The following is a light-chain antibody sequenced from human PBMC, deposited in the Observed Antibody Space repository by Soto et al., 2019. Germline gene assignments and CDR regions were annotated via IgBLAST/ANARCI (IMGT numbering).Light chain of an antibody. Sequence: EIVLTQSPATLSLSPGERATLSCRASQYLSSSYLVWYQQKPGQAPRLLIYAASSRATGIPDRFSGSGSATEYTLTISRLEPEDFAVYYCQQQGTLGQGTKLEIK. CDR1: QYLSSSY. CDR2: AAS. CDR3: QQQGT. J-gene: IGKJ2*01. V-gene: IGKV3-20*01.